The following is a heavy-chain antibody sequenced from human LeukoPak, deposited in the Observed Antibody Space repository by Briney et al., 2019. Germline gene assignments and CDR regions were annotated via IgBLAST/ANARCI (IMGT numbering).Heavy chain of an antibody. J-gene: IGHJ4*02. CDR3: ARDEGRDGYNYYFDY. CDR2: ISSSSSYI. Sequence: GGSLRLSCAASGFTFSSYSMNWVRQAPGKGREWVSSISSSSSYIYYADSVKGRFTISRDNAKNSLYLQMNSLRAEDTAVYYCARDEGRDGYNYYFDYWGQGTLVTVSS. CDR1: GFTFSSYS. D-gene: IGHD5-24*01. V-gene: IGHV3-21*01.